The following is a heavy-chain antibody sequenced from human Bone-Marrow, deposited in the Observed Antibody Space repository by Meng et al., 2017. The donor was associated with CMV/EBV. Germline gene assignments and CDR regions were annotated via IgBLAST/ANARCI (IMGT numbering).Heavy chain of an antibody. V-gene: IGHV3-21*01. CDR3: ARDGVTGTSALGY. CDR2: ISSSSSYI. D-gene: IGHD1-20*01. CDR1: GFTFSSYS. Sequence: VERVESGGGLVKPGGSLRLSCAASGFTFSSYSMNWVRQAPGKGLEWVSSISSSSSYIYYADSVKGRFTISRDNAKNSLYLQMNSLRAEDTAVYYCARDGVTGTSALGYWGQGTLVTVSS. J-gene: IGHJ4*02.